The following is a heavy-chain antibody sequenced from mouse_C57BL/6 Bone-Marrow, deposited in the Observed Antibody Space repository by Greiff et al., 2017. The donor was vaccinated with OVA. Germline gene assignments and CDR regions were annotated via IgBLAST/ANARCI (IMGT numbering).Heavy chain of an antibody. J-gene: IGHJ3*01. CDR2: ISDGGSYT. CDR1: GFTFSSYA. D-gene: IGHD1-3*01. CDR3: ARALKGPWFAY. Sequence: EVQLVESGGGLVKPGGSLKLSCAASGFTFSSYAMSWVRQTPEKRLEWVATISDGGSYTYYPDNVKGRFTISRDNAKNNLYLQMSHLKSEDTAMYYCARALKGPWFAYWGQGTLVTVSA. V-gene: IGHV5-4*01.